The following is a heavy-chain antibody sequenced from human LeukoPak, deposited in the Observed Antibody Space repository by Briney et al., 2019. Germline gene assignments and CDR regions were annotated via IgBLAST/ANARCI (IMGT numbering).Heavy chain of an antibody. D-gene: IGHD6-13*01. J-gene: IGHJ4*02. CDR1: GFTFSSYS. CDR3: ARDGIAADHFDY. Sequence: GGSLRLSCAASGFTFSSYSMNWVRQAPGKGLEWVSVIYSGGSTYYADSVKGRFTISRDNSKNTLYLQMNSLRAEDTAVYYCARDGIAADHFDYWGQGTLVTVSS. V-gene: IGHV3-66*01. CDR2: IYSGGST.